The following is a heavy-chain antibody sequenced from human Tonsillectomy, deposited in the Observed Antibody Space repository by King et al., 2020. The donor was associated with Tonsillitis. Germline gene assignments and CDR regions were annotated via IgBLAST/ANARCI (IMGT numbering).Heavy chain of an antibody. CDR3: GGDGGNSWVNQNYGMDV. V-gene: IGHV3-30-3*01. Sequence: VQLVESGGGVVQPGRSLRLSCAASGFTFSAYDMHWVRQAPGKGLEWVALISYDGNNKYYADSVKGRFTISRDNSKNTLTLQMKSLTAEETAGYYCGGDGGNSWVNQNYGMDVWGQGTTVTVPS. CDR2: ISYDGNNK. D-gene: IGHD6-6*01. CDR1: GFTFSAYD. J-gene: IGHJ6*02.